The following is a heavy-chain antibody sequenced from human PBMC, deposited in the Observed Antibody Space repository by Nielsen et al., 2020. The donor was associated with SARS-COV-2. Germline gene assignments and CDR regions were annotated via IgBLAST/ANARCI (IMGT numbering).Heavy chain of an antibody. Sequence: GGSLRLSCAASAFSIGDYTMNWVRQAPGKGLEWVSSISSSSTYMYYADSLQGRFTISRDNAKNSLYLQMNSLRVEDTAVYYCARDWSRAFDVWGQGTMVTVSS. CDR3: ARDWSRAFDV. CDR2: ISSSSTYM. V-gene: IGHV3-21*01. J-gene: IGHJ3*01. CDR1: AFSIGDYT.